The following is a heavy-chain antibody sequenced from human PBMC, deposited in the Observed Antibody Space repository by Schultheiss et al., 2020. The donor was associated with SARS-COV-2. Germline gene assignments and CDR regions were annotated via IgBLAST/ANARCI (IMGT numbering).Heavy chain of an antibody. CDR3: ARSRGDHYDSSGRYDY. D-gene: IGHD3-22*01. CDR2: IYHSGST. Sequence: SETLSLTCAVSGYSISSGYYWGWIRQPPGKGLEWIGSIYHSGSTFYNSSLKSRVTISVDTSKNQLSVKLSSVTAADTAVYYCARSRGDHYDSSGRYDYWGQGHLVTVSS. J-gene: IGHJ4*02. V-gene: IGHV4-38-2*01. CDR1: GYSISSGYY.